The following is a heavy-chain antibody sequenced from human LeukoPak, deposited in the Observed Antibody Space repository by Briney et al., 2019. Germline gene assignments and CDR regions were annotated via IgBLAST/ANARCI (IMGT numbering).Heavy chain of an antibody. CDR1: GGTFSSYA. J-gene: IGHJ4*02. CDR2: IIPIFGTA. Sequence: ASVKVSCKASGGTFSSYAISWVRQAPGQGLEWMGGIIPIFGTANYAQKFQGRVTITTDESTSTAYMVLSSLRSEDTAVYYCARVVRDSSGYVPHYFDYWGQGTLVTVSS. CDR3: ARVVRDSSGYVPHYFDY. V-gene: IGHV1-69*05. D-gene: IGHD3-22*01.